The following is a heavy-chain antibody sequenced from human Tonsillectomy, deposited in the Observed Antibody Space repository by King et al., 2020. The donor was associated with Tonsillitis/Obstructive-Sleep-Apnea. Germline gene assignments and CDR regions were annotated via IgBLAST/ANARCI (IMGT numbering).Heavy chain of an antibody. Sequence: VQLVESGGGVVQPGRSLRLSCAASGFTFSSYAMHWVRQAPGKGLEWVAVISYDGSNKYYADSVKGRFTISRDNSKNTLYLQMNSLRAEDTAVYYCAGWSGDSDAFDIWGQGTMVTVSS. D-gene: IGHD2-21*01. CDR1: GFTFSSYA. V-gene: IGHV3-30*04. CDR3: AGWSGDSDAFDI. CDR2: ISYDGSNK. J-gene: IGHJ3*02.